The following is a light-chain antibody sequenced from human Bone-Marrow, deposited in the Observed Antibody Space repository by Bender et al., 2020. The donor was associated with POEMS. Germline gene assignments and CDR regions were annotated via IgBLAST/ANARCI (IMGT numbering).Light chain of an antibody. CDR2: DDN. V-gene: IGLV3-21*03. Sequence: SYVLTQPPSLSVAPGKTARITCGGDNIESKSVHWYQQKAGQAPVLVVHDDNDRPSGIPDRFTGSNSGNTATLTVMRVEAGDEADYYCQVWDSSTDRVFGGGTKLTVL. J-gene: IGLJ2*01. CDR1: NIESKS. CDR3: QVWDSSTDRV.